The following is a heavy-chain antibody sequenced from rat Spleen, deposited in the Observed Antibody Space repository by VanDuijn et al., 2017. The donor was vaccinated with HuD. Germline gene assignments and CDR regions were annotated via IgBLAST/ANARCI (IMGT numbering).Heavy chain of an antibody. J-gene: IGHJ2*01. V-gene: IGHV5-19*01. CDR2: ISPSGSIT. Sequence: EVQLVESGGGLVQPGRSLKLSCVASGFTFTNYGMHWIRQAPTNGLEWVASISPSGSITHYRDSVRGRFTISRDNAKSTLYLQMDSLRSEDTATYYCAREAGIPFHYFDYWGQGVMVTVSS. D-gene: IGHD1-4*01. CDR3: AREAGIPFHYFDY. CDR1: GFTFTNYG.